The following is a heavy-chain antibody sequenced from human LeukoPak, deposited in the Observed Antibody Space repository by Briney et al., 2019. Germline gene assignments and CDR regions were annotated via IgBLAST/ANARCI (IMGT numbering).Heavy chain of an antibody. CDR2: IWYDGSNK. CDR1: GFTFSSYG. V-gene: IGHV3-33*01. D-gene: IGHD3-10*01. Sequence: GGSLRLPCAASGFTFSSYGMHWVRQAPGKGLEWVAVIWYDGSNKYYADSVKGRFTISRDNSKNTLYLQMNSLRAEDTAVYYCARDPYITMVRGVIMTGGMDVWGQGTTVTVSS. CDR3: ARDPYITMVRGVIMTGGMDV. J-gene: IGHJ6*02.